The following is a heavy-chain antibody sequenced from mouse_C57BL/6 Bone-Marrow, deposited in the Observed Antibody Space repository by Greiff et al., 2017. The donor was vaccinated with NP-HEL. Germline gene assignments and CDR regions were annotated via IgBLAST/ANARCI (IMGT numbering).Heavy chain of an antibody. J-gene: IGHJ1*03. V-gene: IGHV1-55*01. CDR2: IYPGSGST. Sequence: QVQLQQPGAELVKPGASVKMSCKASGYTFTSYWITWVKQRPGQGLEWIGDIYPGSGSTNYNEKFKSKATLTVDTSSSTAYMQLSSLTSEDSAVYYCARRGFITTGHNVWGTGTTVTVSS. D-gene: IGHD1-1*01. CDR1: GYTFTSYW. CDR3: ARRGFITTGHNV.